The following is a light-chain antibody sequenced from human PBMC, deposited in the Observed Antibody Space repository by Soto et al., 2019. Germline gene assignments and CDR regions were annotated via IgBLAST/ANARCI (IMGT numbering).Light chain of an antibody. Sequence: QSVLTQPASVSGSPGQSITISCTGTSSDVGTYNYVSWYQHHPGKAPKLIIYEVSNRPSGVSNRFSGSRSGNTASLTISGLQAEDEADYYCCSFAGSGTQYVFGTGTKVTVL. V-gene: IGLV2-14*01. J-gene: IGLJ1*01. CDR2: EVS. CDR1: SSDVGTYNY. CDR3: CSFAGSGTQYV.